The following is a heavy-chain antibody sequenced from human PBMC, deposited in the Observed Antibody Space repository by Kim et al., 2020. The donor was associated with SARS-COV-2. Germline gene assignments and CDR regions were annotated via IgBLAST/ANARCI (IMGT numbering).Heavy chain of an antibody. J-gene: IGHJ3*02. CDR2: INTSGGSP. Sequence: ASVKVSCKASGYTFTNYYMHWVRQAPGQGLEWMGIINTSGGSPSYAQTFQGRVTMTMDISTSTVYMELSSLGAEDTAVYYCARPRSGWFDSFDIWGQGTMVTVSS. CDR1: GYTFTNYY. D-gene: IGHD6-19*01. CDR3: ARPRSGWFDSFDI. V-gene: IGHV1-46*01.